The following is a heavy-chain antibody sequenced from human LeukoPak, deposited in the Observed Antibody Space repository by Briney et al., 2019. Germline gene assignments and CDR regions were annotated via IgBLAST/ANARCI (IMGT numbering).Heavy chain of an antibody. V-gene: IGHV3-30*03. CDR3: VGYGDNSGDWYFDL. CDR1: GFTFSRYG. D-gene: IGHD4-23*01. CDR2: ISYDGSNE. Sequence: GGSLRLSCAASGFTFSRYGMHWVRQAPGKGLEWVAVISYDGSNEYYVDSVKGRFTIPRDNSKNTLYLQMNRLRAEDTAVYYCVGYGDNSGDWYFDLWGRGTLVTVSS. J-gene: IGHJ2*01.